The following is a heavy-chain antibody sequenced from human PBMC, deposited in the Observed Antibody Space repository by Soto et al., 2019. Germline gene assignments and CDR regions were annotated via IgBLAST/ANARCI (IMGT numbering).Heavy chain of an antibody. D-gene: IGHD1-26*01. CDR3: AKDSGGSSPACDY. V-gene: IGHV3-30*18. J-gene: IGHJ4*02. CDR2: ISYDGSNK. Sequence: QVQLVESGGGVVQPGRSLRLSCAASGFTFSSYGMHWVRQAPGKGLEWVAVISYDGSNKYYADSVKGRFTISRDNSKNTLYLQMNSLRAEATAVYYCAKDSGGSSPACDYWGQGTLVTVSS. CDR1: GFTFSSYG.